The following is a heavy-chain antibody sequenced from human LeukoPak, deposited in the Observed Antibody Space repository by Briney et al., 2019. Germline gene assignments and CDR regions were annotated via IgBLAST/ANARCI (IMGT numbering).Heavy chain of an antibody. V-gene: IGHV3-23*01. J-gene: IGHJ4*02. CDR1: GFTFSSYA. Sequence: PGGSLRLSCAASGFTFSSYAMTWVRQAPGKGLEWVSAISGSGGSTYYADSLKGRFTISRDNSKNTLYLQMNSLRAEDTAVYYCAKGRGGGKYSYGYFLDYWGQGTLVTVSS. CDR3: AKGRGGGKYSYGYFLDY. CDR2: ISGSGGST. D-gene: IGHD5-18*01.